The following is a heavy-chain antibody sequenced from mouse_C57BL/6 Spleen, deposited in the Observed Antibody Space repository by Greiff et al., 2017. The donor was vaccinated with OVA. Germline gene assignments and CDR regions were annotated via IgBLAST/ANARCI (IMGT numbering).Heavy chain of an antibody. CDR1: GYAFSSYW. CDR3: ARRDYYYGSSYWYFDV. V-gene: IGHV1-80*01. Sequence: LEESGAELVKPGASVKISCKASGYAFSSYWMNWVKQRPGKGLEWIGQIYPGDGDTNYNGKFKGKATLTADKSSSTAYMQLSSLTSEDSAVYFCARRDYYYGSSYWYFDVWGTGTTVTVSS. D-gene: IGHD1-1*01. CDR2: IYPGDGDT. J-gene: IGHJ1*03.